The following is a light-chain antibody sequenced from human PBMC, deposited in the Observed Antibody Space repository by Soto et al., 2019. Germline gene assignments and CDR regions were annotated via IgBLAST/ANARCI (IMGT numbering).Light chain of an antibody. J-gene: IGKJ1*01. V-gene: IGKV3-20*01. CDR1: QSVRSSS. CDR2: GAS. Sequence: EIVLTQSPGTLSLSPGERATLSCRASQSVRSSSLAWYQQKPGQAPRLLIYGASSRATGIPDRFSGSGSGTAFTLTISRLEPADFAVYYWQQYGSSPPRTFGQGTKVEIK. CDR3: QQYGSSPPRT.